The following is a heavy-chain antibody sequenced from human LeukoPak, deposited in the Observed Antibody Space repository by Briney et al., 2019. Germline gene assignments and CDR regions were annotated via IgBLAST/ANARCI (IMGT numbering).Heavy chain of an antibody. V-gene: IGHV3-21*01. CDR3: ARDLFPSTTAYFDY. D-gene: IGHD4-11*01. CDR2: ISSSDTYI. CDR1: GFTFNTYS. Sequence: PGGSLRLSCAASGFTFNTYSMNWVRQAPGKGLEWVSSISSSDTYIHYADSVKGRFTISRDNAKNSLYLQMNSLRAEDTAVYYCARDLFPSTTAYFDYWGQGTLVTVSS. J-gene: IGHJ4*02.